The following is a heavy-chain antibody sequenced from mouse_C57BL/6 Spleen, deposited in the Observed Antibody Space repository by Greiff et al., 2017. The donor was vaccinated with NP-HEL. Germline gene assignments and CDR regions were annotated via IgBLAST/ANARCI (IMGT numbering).Heavy chain of an antibody. CDR3: SRETSYYAMDY. CDR1: GYTFTSYW. Sequence: VQLQQSGAELVKPGASVKMSCKASGYTFTSYWITWVKQRPGQGLEWIGDIYPGSGSTNYNEKFKSKATLTVDTSSSTAYMQLSSLTSEDSAVYYCSRETSYYAMDYWGQRTSVTVSS. V-gene: IGHV1-55*01. J-gene: IGHJ4*01. CDR2: IYPGSGST.